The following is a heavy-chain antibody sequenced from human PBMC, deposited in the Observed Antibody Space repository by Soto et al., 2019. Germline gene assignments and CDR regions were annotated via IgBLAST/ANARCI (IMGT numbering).Heavy chain of an antibody. J-gene: IGHJ4*02. V-gene: IGHV3-30-3*01. D-gene: IGHD3-9*01. CDR3: ARVAEFYDILTGYYTGPRDY. CDR1: GFTLSSYA. CDR2: ISYDGSDK. Sequence: GGSLRLSCAASGFTLSSYAMHWVRQAPGKGLEWVALISYDGSDKDYADSVKGRFTISRDNSKNTLYLQMNSLRAEDTAVYYCARVAEFYDILTGYYTGPRDYWGQGTLVTVSS.